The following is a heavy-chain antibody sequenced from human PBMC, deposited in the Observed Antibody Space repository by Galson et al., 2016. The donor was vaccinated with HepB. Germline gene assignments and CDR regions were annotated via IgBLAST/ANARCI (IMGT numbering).Heavy chain of an antibody. D-gene: IGHD2-2*01. CDR1: GFTFSNYA. J-gene: IGHJ4*02. V-gene: IGHV3-23*01. Sequence: SLRLSCAASGFTFSNYAMTWVRQAPGRGLEWVASISGSGGSTCYADSVKGRFTLSRDNSKNTLYLQMNSLRAEDTAVFYCAKAGPRCFCTSTSCFLDYWGLGTLVTVSS. CDR2: ISGSGGST. CDR3: AKAGPRCFCTSTSCFLDY.